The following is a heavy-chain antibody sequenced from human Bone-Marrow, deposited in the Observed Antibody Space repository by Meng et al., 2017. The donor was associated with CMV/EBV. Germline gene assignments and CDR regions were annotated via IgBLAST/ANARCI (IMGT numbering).Heavy chain of an antibody. CDR1: GGSINSYY. V-gene: IGHV4-59*12. J-gene: IGHJ4*02. D-gene: IGHD2-21*01. CDR3: ASITLWYTRFDY. CDR2: IYYSGST. Sequence: SETLSLTCTVSGGSINSYYWSWIRQPPGKGLEWIGYIYYSGSTNYNPSLESRVTISIDTSKSQFSLNLSSVTAADTAIYYCASITLWYTRFDYWGQGKLVTVSS.